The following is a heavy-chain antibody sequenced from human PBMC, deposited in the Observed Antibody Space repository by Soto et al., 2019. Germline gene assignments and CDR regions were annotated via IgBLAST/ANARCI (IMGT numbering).Heavy chain of an antibody. CDR3: AKVPLRPYYFDY. J-gene: IGHJ4*02. CDR1: GFTFANYA. CDR2: VSAGGDNT. Sequence: GGSLRLCCTASGFTFANYALHWVRQAPGKGLEWVSRVSAGGDNTDYADDVRGRFTISRGNSKNTLFLHMTSLRAEDTALYYCAKVPLRPYYFDYWGPGTMVTVSS. D-gene: IGHD4-17*01. V-gene: IGHV3-23*01.